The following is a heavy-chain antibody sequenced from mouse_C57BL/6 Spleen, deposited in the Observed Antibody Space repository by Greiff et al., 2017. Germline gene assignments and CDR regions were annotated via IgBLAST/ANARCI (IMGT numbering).Heavy chain of an antibody. Sequence: VQLQQSVAELVRPGASVKLSCTASGFNIKNTYMPWVKQRPEQGLEWIGRIDPANGNTTYAPQFQGKATITADTSANTAYLQLSSLTSEDTAIYYCAVYYDYDDGPWFADGGQGTLVTVSA. CDR1: GFNIKNTY. V-gene: IGHV14-3*01. J-gene: IGHJ3*01. CDR3: AVYYDYDDGPWFAD. D-gene: IGHD2-4*01. CDR2: IDPANGNT.